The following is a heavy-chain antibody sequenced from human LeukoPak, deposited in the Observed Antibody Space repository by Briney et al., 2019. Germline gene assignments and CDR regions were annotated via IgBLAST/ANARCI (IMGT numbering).Heavy chain of an antibody. CDR2: IYYSGST. J-gene: IGHJ4*02. CDR3: ARRAMVRGGTYFDY. V-gene: IGHV4-59*08. CDR1: GGSISSYY. Sequence: PSETLSLTCTVSGGSISSYYWSCIRQPPGKGLEWIGYIYYSGSTNYNPSLKSRVTISVDTSKNQFSLKLSSVTAADTAVYYCARRAMVRGGTYFDYWGQGTLVTVSS. D-gene: IGHD3-10*01.